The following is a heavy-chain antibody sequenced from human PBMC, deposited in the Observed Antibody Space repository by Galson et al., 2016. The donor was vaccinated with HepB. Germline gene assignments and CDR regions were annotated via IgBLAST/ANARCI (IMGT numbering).Heavy chain of an antibody. D-gene: IGHD4-11*01. CDR3: ARVVHSKAFDI. CDR2: ISGTSHYT. V-gene: IGHV3-11*06. CDR1: GFTFSDYY. J-gene: IGHJ3*02. Sequence: SLRLSCAASGFTFSDYYMNWIRQAPGKGPEWVSSISGTSHYTYYADSVKGRFTISRDNAKNTLYLQMNSLRGEDTAVYYCARVVHSKAFDIWGLGTLVTVSS.